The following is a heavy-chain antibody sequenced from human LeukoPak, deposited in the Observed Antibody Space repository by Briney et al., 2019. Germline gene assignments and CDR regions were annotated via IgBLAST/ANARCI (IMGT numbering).Heavy chain of an antibody. CDR2: IIPMFDTA. J-gene: IGHJ4*02. CDR3: ARCPWLRDGQGAYYFDY. D-gene: IGHD5-12*01. V-gene: IGHV1-69*13. CDR1: GGTFSSYA. Sequence: ASVKVSCKASGGTFSSYAITWVRQAPGQGLEWMGGIIPMFDTADYAQKFQDRVTITADESTSTAYMELSSLRSEDTAVYYCARCPWLRDGQGAYYFDYWGQGTLVTVSS.